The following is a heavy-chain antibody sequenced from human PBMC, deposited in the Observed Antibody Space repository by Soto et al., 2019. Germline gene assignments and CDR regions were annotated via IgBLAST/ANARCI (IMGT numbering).Heavy chain of an antibody. CDR2: IYYSGST. J-gene: IGHJ6*02. CDR1: GGSISSGGYY. Sequence: QVQLQESGPGLVKPSQTLSLTCTVSGGSISSGGYYWSWIRQHPGKGLEWIGYIYYSGSTYYNPSLQSRVTISVDTSKNQFSLKLSSVTAADTAVYYCARGRNDFWSGERVVGMDVWGQGTTVTVSS. V-gene: IGHV4-31*03. D-gene: IGHD3-3*01. CDR3: ARGRNDFWSGERVVGMDV.